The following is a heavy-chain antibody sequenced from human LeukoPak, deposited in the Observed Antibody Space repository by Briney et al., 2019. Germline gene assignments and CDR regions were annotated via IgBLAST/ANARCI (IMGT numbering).Heavy chain of an antibody. Sequence: GGSLRLSCAASGFTFSDHYMDWVRQAPGKGLAWVGRIRNKVNSYTTEYAASVKGRFIISRDDSKNLLYLQMNSLKTEDAAVYYCGRASTTGAPYFDYWGQGTLVTISS. CDR1: GFTFSDHY. CDR3: GRASTTGAPYFDY. J-gene: IGHJ4*02. CDR2: IRNKVNSYTT. V-gene: IGHV3-72*01. D-gene: IGHD1-26*01.